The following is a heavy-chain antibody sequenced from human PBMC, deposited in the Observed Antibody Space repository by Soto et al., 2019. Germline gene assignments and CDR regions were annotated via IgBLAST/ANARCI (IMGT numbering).Heavy chain of an antibody. J-gene: IGHJ6*02. CDR2: IIPIFGTA. Sequence: QVQLVQSGAEVKKPESSVKVSCKASGGTFSSYAISWVRQAPGQGLEWMGGIIPIFGTANYAQKFQGRVTMIADESTSTAYMELSSMRSEDTAVYYCARRGSGRRPNYYYYYGMDVWGQGTTVTVSS. D-gene: IGHD3-10*01. CDR1: GGTFSSYA. CDR3: ARRGSGRRPNYYYYYGMDV. V-gene: IGHV1-69*12.